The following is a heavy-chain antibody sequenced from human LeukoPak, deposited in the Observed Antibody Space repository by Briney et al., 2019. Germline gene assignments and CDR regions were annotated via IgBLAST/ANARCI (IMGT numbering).Heavy chain of an antibody. CDR3: AKSIEGSGSYYDSYFDY. V-gene: IGHV3-9*01. Sequence: GGSLRLSCAASGFTFVDYAMHWVRQAPGKGLEWVSGISWNSGSMGYADSVQGRFTISRDNAKNSLYLQMNSLRAEDTAFYYCAKSIEGSGSYYDSYFDYWGQGTLVTVSS. D-gene: IGHD3-10*01. CDR2: ISWNSGSM. CDR1: GFTFVDYA. J-gene: IGHJ4*02.